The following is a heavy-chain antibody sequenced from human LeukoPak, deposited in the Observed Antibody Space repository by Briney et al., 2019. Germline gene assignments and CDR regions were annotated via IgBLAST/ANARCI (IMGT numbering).Heavy chain of an antibody. CDR3: ARDNSVAAAGTGSLFDC. CDR2: IYYSGST. V-gene: IGHV4-59*01. Sequence: SETLSLTCTVSGGSISSYYWSWIRQPPGKGLEWIGYIYYSGSTNYNPSLKSRVIISVDTSKNQFSLKLSSVTAADTAVYYCARDNSVAAAGTGSLFDCWGQGTLVTVSS. CDR1: GGSISSYY. D-gene: IGHD6-13*01. J-gene: IGHJ4*02.